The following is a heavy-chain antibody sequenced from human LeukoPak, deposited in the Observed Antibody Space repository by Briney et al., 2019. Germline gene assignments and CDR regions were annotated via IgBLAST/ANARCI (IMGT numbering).Heavy chain of an antibody. CDR3: AIFHAGSMD. J-gene: IGHJ4*02. Sequence: PSETLSLTCTVYGRSFSDFSWKWLRQPPGKGLEWIGEIDRSGATKYNVLLKSQVTISVDKSQDQLSLRLHSVTAADTAVYYCAIFHAGSMDWGRGTLVSVSS. CDR1: GRSFSDFS. V-gene: IGHV4-34*01. CDR2: IDRSGAT. D-gene: IGHD3-10*01.